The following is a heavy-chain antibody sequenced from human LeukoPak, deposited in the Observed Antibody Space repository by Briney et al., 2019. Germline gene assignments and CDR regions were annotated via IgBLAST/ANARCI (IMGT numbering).Heavy chain of an antibody. CDR2: ISGSGRTI. CDR3: ARHYYFDS. J-gene: IGHJ4*02. CDR1: GFTFSDYE. V-gene: IGHV3-48*03. Sequence: PGGSLRLSCVVSGFTFSDYEMTWVRPAPGKGLERISYISGSGRTIIYAESVKGRFTISRDNDENSLYLHLSSLRAEDTAVYYCARHYYFDSWGQGTLVTVSS.